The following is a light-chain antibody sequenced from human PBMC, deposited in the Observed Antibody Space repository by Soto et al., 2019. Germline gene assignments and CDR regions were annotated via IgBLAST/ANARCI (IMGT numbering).Light chain of an antibody. CDR3: QKFDNYPIT. CDR2: KAS. V-gene: IGKV1-5*03. J-gene: IGKJ5*01. Sequence: IQVTQSRSTLSASVGDSVTITCRASQTISNWLAWYQQKPGKAPKLLIYKASTLESGVPSRFSGSGSGTELNLTISSLQPEDFATYYCQKFDNYPITCGQGTRLEIK. CDR1: QTISNW.